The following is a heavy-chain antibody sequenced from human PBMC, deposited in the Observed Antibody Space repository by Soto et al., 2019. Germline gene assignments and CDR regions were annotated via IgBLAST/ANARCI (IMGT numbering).Heavy chain of an antibody. J-gene: IGHJ3*02. CDR1: GGSISTYY. CDR2: IYYSGST. CDR3: ARATKDRPASSAYYLHHDAFDI. D-gene: IGHD3-22*01. V-gene: IGHV4-59*01. Sequence: SETLSLTCTVSGGSISTYYWTWIRQPPGKGLEWIGYIYYSGSTYYKPSLKSRVTISADTSKNQFSLKLTSVTPADTAVYYCARATKDRPASSAYYLHHDAFDIWGQGTMVTVSS.